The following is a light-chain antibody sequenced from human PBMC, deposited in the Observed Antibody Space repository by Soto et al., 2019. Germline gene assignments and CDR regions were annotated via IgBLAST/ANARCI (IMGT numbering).Light chain of an antibody. J-gene: IGKJ1*01. Sequence: SLSLAALSAKKRDRVTIPCRASQSISSWLSWYHQKQRRDPKLLIFKAAKSESGVPSSFSGSGSGTDFTLTISGLLPDDFATYYCHQYNTYSPWPFGQ. CDR3: HQYNTYSPWP. V-gene: IGKV1-5*03. CDR1: QSISSW. CDR2: KAA.